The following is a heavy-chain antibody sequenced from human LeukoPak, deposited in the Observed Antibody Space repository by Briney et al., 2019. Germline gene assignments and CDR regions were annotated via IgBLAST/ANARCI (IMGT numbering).Heavy chain of an antibody. D-gene: IGHD2-15*01. CDR3: ARVGNGRSWDY. CDR2: ISLGNSTM. Sequence: GGSLRLSCAASGFTFSSFTMNWARQVRGKGLEWISYISLGNSTMFYADSVKGRFTISRDNAKNSLYLQMNSLRDEDTAVYYCARVGNGRSWDYWGQGTLVSVSS. V-gene: IGHV3-48*02. J-gene: IGHJ4*02. CDR1: GFTFSSFT.